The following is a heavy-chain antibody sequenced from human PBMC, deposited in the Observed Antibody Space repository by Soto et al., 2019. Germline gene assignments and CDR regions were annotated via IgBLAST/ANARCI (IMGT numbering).Heavy chain of an antibody. J-gene: IGHJ4*02. CDR3: VKAVYLLDFDY. CDR2: ISGTGGNT. Sequence: XWSLRLSCAASGFTFSSYAITWVRQAPGKGLEWVSTISGTGGNTYYADSVKGRFTISRDNSKNTVYLQMNSLRAEDTAVYYCVKAVYLLDFDYWGQGTLVTVSS. CDR1: GFTFSSYA. D-gene: IGHD1-20*01. V-gene: IGHV3-23*01.